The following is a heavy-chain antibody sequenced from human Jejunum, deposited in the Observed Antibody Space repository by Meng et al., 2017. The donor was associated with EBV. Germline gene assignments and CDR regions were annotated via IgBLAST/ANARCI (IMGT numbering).Heavy chain of an antibody. CDR2: IDHSRNT. V-gene: IGHV4-4*02. CDR3: VREVIRELGVFDP. Sequence: QVQQQGSGPRLVEPSGNLSCTAAVSGCTRNNTANGWRWVRQRLEKRLEWIGEIDHSRNTKYNPSLQTRVTISIAKSRKQFSLTLNSMTAADTAIYYCVREVIRELGVFDPWGQGTLVTVSS. J-gene: IGHJ5*02. D-gene: IGHD3-10*01. CDR1: GCTRNNTANG.